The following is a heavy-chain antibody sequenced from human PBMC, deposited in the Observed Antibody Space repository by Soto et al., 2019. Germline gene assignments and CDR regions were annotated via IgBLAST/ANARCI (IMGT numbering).Heavy chain of an antibody. J-gene: IGHJ4*02. D-gene: IGHD5-18*01. V-gene: IGHV3-66*04. Sequence: EVQLVESGGGLVQPGESLRLSCAASGVTVSSNYMSWVRQAPGKGLEWVSVIYSGGSTYYADSVKGRFTISRDNSKNTLYLQMNRLRAEDTAVYYCARHGYNYGGGYFDYWGQGTLVTVSS. CDR2: IYSGGST. CDR3: ARHGYNYGGGYFDY. CDR1: GVTVSSNY.